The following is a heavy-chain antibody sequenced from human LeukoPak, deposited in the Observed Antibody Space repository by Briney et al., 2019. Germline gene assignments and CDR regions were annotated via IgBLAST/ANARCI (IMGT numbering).Heavy chain of an antibody. Sequence: PSETLSLTCTTSGVSISRFYWSWVRQPPGKGLEWIGNIYSGVPTYFNPSLKSRVIISVDTSKNQFSLNLTSVTAADTAMYYCVQTTGWPGFDYWGQGILVTVSS. CDR3: VQTTGWPGFDY. D-gene: IGHD1-1*01. CDR2: IYSGVPT. CDR1: GVSISRFY. J-gene: IGHJ4*02. V-gene: IGHV4-4*09.